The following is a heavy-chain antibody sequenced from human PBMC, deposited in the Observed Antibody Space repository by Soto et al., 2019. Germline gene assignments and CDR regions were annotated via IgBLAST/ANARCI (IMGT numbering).Heavy chain of an antibody. CDR1: GGSISSYY. Sequence: QVQLQESGPGLVKPWETLSLTCTVSGGSISSYYWSWIRQPPGKGLEWIGYIYYSGSTNYNPSLKSRVTISVDSSKNQFSLKLSSVTAADTAVYYCARSAPGIAVAGTGWFDPWGQGTPVTVSS. V-gene: IGHV4-59*01. J-gene: IGHJ5*02. D-gene: IGHD6-19*01. CDR3: ARSAPGIAVAGTGWFDP. CDR2: IYYSGST.